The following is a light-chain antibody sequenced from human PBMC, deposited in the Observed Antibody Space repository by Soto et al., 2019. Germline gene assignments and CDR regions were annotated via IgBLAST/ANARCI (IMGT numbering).Light chain of an antibody. Sequence: QSAQTQPASVSGSPGQSITISCTGTSSDVGGYNYVSWYQQHPGKAPKLMIYDVNNRPSGVSNRFSGSKSGNTASLTISGLQAEDEADYYCSSYTSSSTLVFGTGTKVTVL. J-gene: IGLJ1*01. CDR2: DVN. CDR1: SSDVGGYNY. V-gene: IGLV2-14*03. CDR3: SSYTSSSTLV.